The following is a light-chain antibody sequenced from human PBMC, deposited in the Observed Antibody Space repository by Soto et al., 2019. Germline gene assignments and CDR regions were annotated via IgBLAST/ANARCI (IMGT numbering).Light chain of an antibody. CDR2: DAS. V-gene: IGKV3-11*01. Sequence: EIVLTQSPATLSLSPGERATLSCRASQSVSSYLAWYQQKPGQAPRLLIYDASNRATGIPARFSGSGSGTAFTLTISSLAPEDFAVYYCPERSNWPLTFGGGTKVEIK. CDR3: PERSNWPLT. J-gene: IGKJ4*01. CDR1: QSVSSY.